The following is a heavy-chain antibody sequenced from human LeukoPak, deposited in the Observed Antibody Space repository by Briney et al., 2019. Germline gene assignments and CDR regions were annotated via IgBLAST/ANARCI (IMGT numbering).Heavy chain of an antibody. Sequence: GGSLRLSCTVSGFAFSRYWMSWVRQAPGKGLEWVSSISTSGESTYYADSVKGRFTISRDNSKNTLYLHMNSLRAEDTAIYYCAKDALRLCSSTSCYLWGQGTLVTVSS. CDR2: ISTSGEST. J-gene: IGHJ4*02. CDR3: AKDALRLCSSTSCYL. CDR1: GFAFSRYW. V-gene: IGHV3-23*01. D-gene: IGHD2-2*01.